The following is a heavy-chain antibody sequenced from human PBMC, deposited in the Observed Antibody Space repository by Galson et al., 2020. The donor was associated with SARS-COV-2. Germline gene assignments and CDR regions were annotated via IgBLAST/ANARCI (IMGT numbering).Heavy chain of an antibody. Sequence: SETLSLTCSVSGGSINSGDYYWSWIRQLPGKGLEWIGYIYSSGSTYYNPSLKSRVAISIDTSKNQFSLRLTSVTAADTAVYYCARLRQTRQLVGAADNWGQGTLVTGSS. CDR2: IYSSGST. D-gene: IGHD1-26*01. J-gene: IGHJ4*02. V-gene: IGHV4-31*03. CDR3: ARLRQTRQLVGAADN. CDR1: GGSINSGDYY.